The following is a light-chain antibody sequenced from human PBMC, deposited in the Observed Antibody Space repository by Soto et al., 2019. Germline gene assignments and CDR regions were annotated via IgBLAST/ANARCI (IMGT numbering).Light chain of an antibody. CDR2: ANN. V-gene: IGLV1-44*01. CDR3: AAWDDSLKGWV. J-gene: IGLJ3*02. Sequence: QAVVTQPPSASGTPGQRVTISCSGSTSNIGSETVNWYQQVPGTAPKLLIYANNQRPSGVPDRFSVSKSGTSASLAIGGLQYEDEADYYCAAWDDSLKGWVFGGGTQLTVL. CDR1: TSNIGSET.